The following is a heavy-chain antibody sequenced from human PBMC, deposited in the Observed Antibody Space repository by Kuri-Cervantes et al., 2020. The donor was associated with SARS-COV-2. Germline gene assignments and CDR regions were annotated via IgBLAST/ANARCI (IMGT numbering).Heavy chain of an antibody. CDR1: GGSFSGYY. CDR2: IKPDGSEK. D-gene: IGHD4-17*01. J-gene: IGHJ3*02. V-gene: IGHV3-7*03. CDR3: AREETTTVTYQGAFDI. Sequence: ETLSLTCAVYGGSFSGYYWSWIRQPPGKGLEWVANIKPDGSEKYYVDSVRGRFTISRDNAKNSVYLHMNSLRAEDTAVYYCAREETTTVTYQGAFDIWGQGTMVTVSS.